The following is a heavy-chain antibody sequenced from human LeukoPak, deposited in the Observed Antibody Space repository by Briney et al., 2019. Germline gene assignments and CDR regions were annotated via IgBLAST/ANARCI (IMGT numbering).Heavy chain of an antibody. V-gene: IGHV1-2*02. J-gene: IGHJ5*02. CDR3: ARELYTIFGEADGFDP. CDR1: GYTFTGYY. D-gene: IGHD3-3*01. CDR2: INPNSGGT. Sequence: ASVKVSCXASGYTFTGYYMHWVRLAPGQGLEWMGWINPNSGGTNYAQKFQGRVTMTRDTSISTAYMELSRLRSDDTAVYYCARELYTIFGEADGFDPWGQGTLVTVSS.